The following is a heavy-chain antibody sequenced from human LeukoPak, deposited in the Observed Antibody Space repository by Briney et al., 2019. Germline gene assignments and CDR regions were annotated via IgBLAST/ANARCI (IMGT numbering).Heavy chain of an antibody. CDR3: ARGRRAKLWCYYYYMDV. CDR2: IYYSGST. V-gene: IGHV4-39*01. J-gene: IGHJ6*03. CDR1: GGSISSSSYY. Sequence: PSETLSLTCTVSGGSISSSSYYWGWIRQPPGKGLEWIGSIYYSGSTYYNPSLKSRVTISVDTSKNQFSLKLSSVTAADTAVYYCARGRRAKLWCYYYYMDVWGKGTTVTVSS. D-gene: IGHD2-21*01.